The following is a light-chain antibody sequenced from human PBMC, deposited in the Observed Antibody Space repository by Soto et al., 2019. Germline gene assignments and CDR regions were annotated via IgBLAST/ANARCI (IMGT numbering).Light chain of an antibody. CDR1: QTISSW. Sequence: DIQMTQSPSTLSASVGDRVTITCLASQTISSWLAWYQQKPGKAPKLLIYAASTLESGVSSRFSGRGSGTEFTLTINSLQPEDFATYYCQQYKSYLRTFGQGTKVDI. CDR3: QQYKSYLRT. CDR2: AAS. V-gene: IGKV1-5*01. J-gene: IGKJ1*01.